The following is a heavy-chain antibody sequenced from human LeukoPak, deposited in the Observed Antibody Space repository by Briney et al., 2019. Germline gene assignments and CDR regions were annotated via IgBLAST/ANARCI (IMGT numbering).Heavy chain of an antibody. CDR1: GGSISSSSYY. V-gene: IGHV4-39*01. D-gene: IGHD1-26*01. CDR2: IYYSGST. Sequence: SETLSLTCTVSGGSISSSSYYWGWIRQPPGKGLEWIGSIYYSGSTYYNPSLKSRVTISVDTSKNQFSLKLSSVTAADTAVYYCARSRALWAGSSETIDYWGQGTLVTVSS. J-gene: IGHJ4*02. CDR3: ARSRALWAGSSETIDY.